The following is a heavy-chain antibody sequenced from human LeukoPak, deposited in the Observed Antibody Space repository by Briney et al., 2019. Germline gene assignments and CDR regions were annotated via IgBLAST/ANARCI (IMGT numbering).Heavy chain of an antibody. CDR2: INPSGGST. J-gene: IGHJ1*01. CDR3: ARDGGSYDEYFQH. D-gene: IGHD1-26*01. V-gene: IGHV1-46*01. Sequence: ASVKVSCKASGYTFTSYYMHWVRQAPGQGLEWMGIINPSGGSTSYAQKFQGRVTMTRDTSTSTVYMELSSLRSDDTAVYYCARDGGSYDEYFQHWGQGTLVTVSS. CDR1: GYTFTSYY.